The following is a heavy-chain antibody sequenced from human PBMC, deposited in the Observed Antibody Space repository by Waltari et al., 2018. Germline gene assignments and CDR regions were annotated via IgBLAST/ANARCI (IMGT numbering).Heavy chain of an antibody. CDR3: VRPAFMDV. Sequence: ARQARGEGVVWVSRIKSSGRRTTIATSGKGRLTTSRNNARNKLELHMDSLRADDTAVYYCVRPAFMDVWGQGTTVTVSS. CDR2: IKSSGRRT. J-gene: IGHJ6*02. V-gene: IGHV3-74*01.